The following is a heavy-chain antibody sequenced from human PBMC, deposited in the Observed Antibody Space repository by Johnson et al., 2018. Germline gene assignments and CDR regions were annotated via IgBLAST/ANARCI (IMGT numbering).Heavy chain of an antibody. Sequence: QVQLQESGPGLVKPSETLSLTCTVSGGSISSYYWSWIRQPPGKGLEWIGYIYYSGSTNYNPSLKSRVTISVDTSKNQFSLKLSSVTAADTAVYYCARDRPDAFDIWGQGTMVTVSS. V-gene: IGHV4-59*01. J-gene: IGHJ3*02. D-gene: IGHD6-6*01. CDR2: IYYSGST. CDR3: ARDRPDAFDI. CDR1: GGSISSYY.